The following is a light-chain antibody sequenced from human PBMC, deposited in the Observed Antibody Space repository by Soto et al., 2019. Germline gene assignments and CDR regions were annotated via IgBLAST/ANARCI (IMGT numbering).Light chain of an antibody. CDR2: AAS. Sequence: DIQMTQSPSTLSASVGDRLTITCRASQSVSGWLAWYQQKPGKAPNLLIYAASSLESGVPSRFSGSGAGTEFALTISSLQPDDFATYYCQQYDTYPWTFGQGKKVEIK. CDR1: QSVSGW. CDR3: QQYDTYPWT. V-gene: IGKV1-5*01. J-gene: IGKJ1*01.